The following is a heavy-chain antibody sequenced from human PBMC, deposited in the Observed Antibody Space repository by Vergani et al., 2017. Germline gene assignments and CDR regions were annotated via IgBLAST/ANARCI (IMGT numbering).Heavy chain of an antibody. CDR2: IYTSGST. J-gene: IGHJ6*02. D-gene: IGHD3-10*01. CDR1: GGSISSGSYY. V-gene: IGHV4-61*02. Sequence: QVQLQESGPGLVKPSQTLSLTCTVSGGSISSGSYYWSWIRQPAGKGLEWIGRIYTSGSTNYNPYLKSRVTISVDTSKNQFSLKLSSVTAADTAVYYCARTYGSGSYYHYYYDGMDVWGQG. CDR3: ARTYGSGSYYHYYYDGMDV.